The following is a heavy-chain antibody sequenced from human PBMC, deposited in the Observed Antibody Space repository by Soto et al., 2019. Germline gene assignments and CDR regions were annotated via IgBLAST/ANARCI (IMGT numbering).Heavy chain of an antibody. CDR3: ASPYSSSWYHVPIYYYGMDV. J-gene: IGHJ6*02. V-gene: IGHV1-18*04. D-gene: IGHD6-13*01. Sequence: SEQVSFRTACCSFSRNAIIWVRQAPAQGSEGMGWISTYSGDPNYAQKFQGRVTITADESTSTAYMELSSLRSEDTAVYYCASPYSSSWYHVPIYYYGMDVWGQGTTVTVSS. CDR1: CCSFSRNA. CDR2: ISTYSGDP.